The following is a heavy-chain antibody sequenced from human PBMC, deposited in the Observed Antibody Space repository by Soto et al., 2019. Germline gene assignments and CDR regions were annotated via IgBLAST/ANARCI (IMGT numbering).Heavy chain of an antibody. CDR3: AKEGFNTTMAAGYVDY. V-gene: IGHV3-30*18. CDR1: GFTFRDSG. J-gene: IGHJ4*02. D-gene: IGHD5-18*01. Sequence: GGSLRLSCAASGFTFRDSGMHWVRQAPGKGLEWVADVSSDGSIKFYGDSMKGRFTISRDNSKNTVYLQMNSLRREDTALYYCAKEGFNTTMAAGYVDYWGQGTLVTVSS. CDR2: VSSDGSIK.